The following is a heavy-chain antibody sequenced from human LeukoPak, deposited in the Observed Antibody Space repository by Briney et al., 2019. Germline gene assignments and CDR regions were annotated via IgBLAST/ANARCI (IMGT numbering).Heavy chain of an antibody. Sequence: SETLSLTCAVSGYSISSSSYYWGWIRQPPGKGLEWIGSIYYSGSTYYNPSLKSRVTISVDTSKNQFSLKLSSVTAADTAVYYCAGNLKVWFSFHYWGQGTLVTVSS. D-gene: IGHD3-9*01. CDR3: AGNLKVWFSFHY. J-gene: IGHJ4*02. V-gene: IGHV4-39*01. CDR2: IYYSGST. CDR1: GYSISSSSYY.